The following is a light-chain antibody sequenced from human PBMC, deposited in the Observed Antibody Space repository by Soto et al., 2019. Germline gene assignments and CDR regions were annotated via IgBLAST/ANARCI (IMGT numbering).Light chain of an antibody. Sequence: IQVTQSPSSLSAYVGNIVTITCLASQSISSWLAWYQQKPGKAPKLLIYDASSLESGVPPRFSGSGSGTEFTLTISSLQPDDFATYYCQQYNSYSLAFGQGTKVAIK. J-gene: IGKJ1*01. V-gene: IGKV1-5*01. CDR3: QQYNSYSLA. CDR2: DAS. CDR1: QSISSW.